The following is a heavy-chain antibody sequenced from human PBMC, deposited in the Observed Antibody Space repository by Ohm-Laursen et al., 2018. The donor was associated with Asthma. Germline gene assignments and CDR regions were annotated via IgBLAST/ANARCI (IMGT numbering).Heavy chain of an antibody. CDR1: GFTFSDYF. CDR3: ARDYYGSGAY. CDR2: INSDGSST. Sequence: SLRLSCAASGFTFSDYFMQWVRQAPGKGLVWVSRINSDGSSTTYADSVRGRFTISRDNAKNTLYLQINSLRAEDTAVYYCARDYYGSGAYWGQGTLVTVSS. D-gene: IGHD3-10*01. V-gene: IGHV3-74*01. J-gene: IGHJ4*02.